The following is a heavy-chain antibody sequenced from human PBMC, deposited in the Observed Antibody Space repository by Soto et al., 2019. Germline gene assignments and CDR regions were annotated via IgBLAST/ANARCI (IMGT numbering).Heavy chain of an antibody. V-gene: IGHV3-21*01. CDR1: VFPFSRYS. J-gene: IGHJ4*02. CDR2: ISSSSSYI. CDR3: ARSHSGYLDY. D-gene: IGHD3-22*01. Sequence: PGGSLRLSCAASVFPFSRYSMNWLRQAPGKGLEWVSSISSSSSYIYYADSVKGRFTISRDNAKNSLYLQMNSLRAEDTAVYYCARSHSGYLDYWGQGTLVSVSS.